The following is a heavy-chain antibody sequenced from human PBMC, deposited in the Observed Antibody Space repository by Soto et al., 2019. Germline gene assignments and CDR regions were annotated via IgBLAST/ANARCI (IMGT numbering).Heavy chain of an antibody. Sequence: GGSLRLSCAASAFTVSSNYMSWVRQAPGKGLEWVSIIYSAGSTYYADSVKGRFTISRDNSKNTLYLQMNSLRAEDTAVYYCARVLTSRGFDYFDYWGQGTLVTVSS. D-gene: IGHD3-10*01. V-gene: IGHV3-66*01. CDR2: IYSAGST. CDR3: ARVLTSRGFDYFDY. CDR1: AFTVSSNY. J-gene: IGHJ4*02.